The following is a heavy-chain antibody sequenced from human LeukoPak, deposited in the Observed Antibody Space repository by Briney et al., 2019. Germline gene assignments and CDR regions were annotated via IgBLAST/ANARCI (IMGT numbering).Heavy chain of an antibody. CDR3: ARDGAAAGTPWFDP. D-gene: IGHD6-13*01. V-gene: IGHV1-3*01. J-gene: IGHJ5*02. Sequence: ASVKVSCKASRYTFTSYAMHWVRPAPGQRLERMGWINAGNGNTKYSQKFQGRVTITRDTSASTAYMELSSLRSEDTAVYYCARDGAAAGTPWFDPWGQGTLVTVSS. CDR1: RYTFTSYA. CDR2: INAGNGNT.